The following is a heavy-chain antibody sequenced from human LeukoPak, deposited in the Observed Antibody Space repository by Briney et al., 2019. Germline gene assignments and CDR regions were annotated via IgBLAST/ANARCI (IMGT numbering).Heavy chain of an antibody. Sequence: GGSLRLSCAASGFTFSSYAMHWVRQAPGKGLEWVAVISYDGSNKYYADSVKGRFTISRDNSKNTLYLQMNSLRAEDTAVYYCARDRPGLLWFGELLSYYYYGMEVWGQGTTVTVSS. CDR3: ARDRPGLLWFGELLSYYYYGMEV. CDR2: ISYDGSNK. CDR1: GFTFSSYA. D-gene: IGHD3-10*01. V-gene: IGHV3-30*01. J-gene: IGHJ6*02.